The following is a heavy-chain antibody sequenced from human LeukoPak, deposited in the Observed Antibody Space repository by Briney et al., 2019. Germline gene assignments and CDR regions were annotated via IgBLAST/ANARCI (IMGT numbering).Heavy chain of an antibody. Sequence: GGSLRLSCAASGLMFSNNAMSWVRQAPGKGLEWVSYISSSGGTIYYADSVKGRFTISRDNAKNSLYLQMNSLRDEDTAVYYWARCLYGSGSYFLDDWGQGTLVTVSS. CDR2: ISSSGGTI. D-gene: IGHD3-10*01. J-gene: IGHJ4*02. CDR1: GLMFSNNA. V-gene: IGHV3-48*02. CDR3: ARCLYGSGSYFLDD.